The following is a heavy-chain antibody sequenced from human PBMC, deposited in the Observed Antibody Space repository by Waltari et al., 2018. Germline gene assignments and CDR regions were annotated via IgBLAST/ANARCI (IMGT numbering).Heavy chain of an antibody. CDR2: ISYSWST. CDR3: ARATFGDLFLFDF. V-gene: IGHV4-31*03. CDR1: GDSISSGDYC. Sequence: QVQLQESGPGLVKASQTLSLTCTVSGDSISSGDYCWNWIRQHPGKGLEWIGYISYSWSTYYYPSLNSRVTISVETSQNQFSLKLSSVTAADTAVYYCARATFGDLFLFDFWGPGTLVSVSS. J-gene: IGHJ4*02. D-gene: IGHD3-10*01.